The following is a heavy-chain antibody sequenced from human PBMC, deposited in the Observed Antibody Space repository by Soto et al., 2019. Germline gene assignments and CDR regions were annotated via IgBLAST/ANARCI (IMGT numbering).Heavy chain of an antibody. CDR2: MNPNSGKT. CDR1: GGTSSSYA. D-gene: IGHD5-18*01. CDR3: ARGPYPAMLRGYYYYGMDV. V-gene: IGHV1-8*02. J-gene: IGHJ6*02. Sequence: ASVKVSCKASGGTSSSYAISWVRQAPGQGLEWMGWMNPNSGKTGYAQKFQGRVTMTRNTSISTAYMELSSLRSEDTAVYYCARGPYPAMLRGYYYYGMDVWGQGTTVTVS.